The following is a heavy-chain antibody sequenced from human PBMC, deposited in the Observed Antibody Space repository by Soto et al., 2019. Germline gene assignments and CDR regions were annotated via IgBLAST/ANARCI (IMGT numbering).Heavy chain of an antibody. CDR3: AREDGDRSYYYYGMDV. Sequence: GGSLRLSCAASGFTFSSYSMNWVRQAPGKGLEWVSSISSSSSYIYYADSVKGRSTISRDNAKNSLYLQMNSLRAEDTAVYYCAREDGDRSYYYYGMDVWGQGTTVTVSS. CDR1: GFTFSSYS. CDR2: ISSSSSYI. J-gene: IGHJ6*02. V-gene: IGHV3-21*01. D-gene: IGHD4-17*01.